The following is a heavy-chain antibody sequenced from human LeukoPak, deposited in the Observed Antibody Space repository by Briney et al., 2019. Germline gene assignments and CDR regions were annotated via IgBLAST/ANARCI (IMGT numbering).Heavy chain of an antibody. CDR2: ISSSGSTI. CDR3: AKDRLTSYYYYYMDV. Sequence: PGGSLRLSCAASGFTFSDYYMSWIRQAPGKGLEWVSYISSSGSTIYYADSVKGRFTISRDNAKNSLYLQMNSLRAEDTAVYYCAKDRLTSYYYYYMDVWGKGTTVTISS. V-gene: IGHV3-11*04. CDR1: GFTFSDYY. J-gene: IGHJ6*03. D-gene: IGHD1-14*01.